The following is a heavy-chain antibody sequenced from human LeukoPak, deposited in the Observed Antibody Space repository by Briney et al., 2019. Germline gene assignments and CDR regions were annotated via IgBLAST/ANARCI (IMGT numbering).Heavy chain of an antibody. D-gene: IGHD6-13*01. J-gene: IGHJ6*03. CDR1: GFTFSNAW. V-gene: IGHV3-53*01. CDR3: ASMGLGKRQQQLVRRPFYYYYYMDV. CDR2: IYSGGST. Sequence: GGSLRLSCAASGFTFSNAWMSWVRQAPGKGLEWVSVIYSGGSTYYADSVKGRFTISRDNSKNTLYLQMNSLRAEDTAVYYCASMGLGKRQQQLVRRPFYYYYYMDVWGKGTTVTISS.